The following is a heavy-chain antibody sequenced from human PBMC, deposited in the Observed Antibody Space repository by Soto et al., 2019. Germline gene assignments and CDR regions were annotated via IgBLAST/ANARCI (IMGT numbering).Heavy chain of an antibody. D-gene: IGHD2-2*02. Sequence: QVQLQESGPGLVKPSQTLSLTCTVSGGSISSAAYYWSWIRQHPGEGLEWIGYISHSGSTYYNPSLKSRVIMSVDTSKNQFSLSLTSVTAADTAVYYCAREYTYGSNFFDCWGQGALVTVSS. J-gene: IGHJ4*02. CDR3: AREYTYGSNFFDC. V-gene: IGHV4-31*03. CDR1: GGSISSAAYY. CDR2: ISHSGST.